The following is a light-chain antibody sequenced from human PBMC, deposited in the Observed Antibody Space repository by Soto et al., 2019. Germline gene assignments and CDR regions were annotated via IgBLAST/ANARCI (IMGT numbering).Light chain of an antibody. J-gene: IGLJ1*01. CDR3: SSYTTSGPYV. Sequence: QSVLTQPASVSGSPGQSITISCTGTSSDFGGYTYVSWYQQRPGEAPKLIIFDVNNRPSGVSDRFSGSKSGDTASLTISGLQAEDEADFYCSSYTTSGPYVFGSGTKLTVL. CDR2: DVN. CDR1: SSDFGGYTY. V-gene: IGLV2-14*01.